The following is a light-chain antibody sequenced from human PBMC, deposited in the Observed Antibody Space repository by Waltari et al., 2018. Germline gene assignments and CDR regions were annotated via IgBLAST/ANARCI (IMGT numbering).Light chain of an antibody. CDR1: SSDVGSYNF. CDR3: SSFSSGSTPVV. V-gene: IGLV2-14*03. Sequence: QSVLTQPASVSGSPGQSITISCTGTSSDVGSYNFVSWYQQHPGKAPKLIIFNVSNRPSGVSNRFSGSKSVNTASLTISGLQAEDEADFYCSSFSSGSTPVVFGGGTMLTVL. J-gene: IGLJ2*01. CDR2: NVS.